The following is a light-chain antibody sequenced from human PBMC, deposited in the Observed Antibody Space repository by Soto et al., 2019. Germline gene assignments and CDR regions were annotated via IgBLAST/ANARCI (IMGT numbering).Light chain of an antibody. V-gene: IGKV3-11*01. CDR2: DAS. Sequence: EIVLTQSPATLSLSPGERATLSCRASQSISSYLAWYQQKPGQAPRLLIYDASNRATGIPARFSGSGSGTDFTLTISNLETEDFAVYYCQQRSNWPRTFGQGTKLEIK. CDR1: QSISSY. CDR3: QQRSNWPRT. J-gene: IGKJ2*01.